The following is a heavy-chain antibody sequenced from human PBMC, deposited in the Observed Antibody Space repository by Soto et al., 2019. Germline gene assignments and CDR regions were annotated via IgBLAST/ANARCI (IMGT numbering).Heavy chain of an antibody. Sequence: GGSLRLSCAASGFTFSSYGMHWVRQAPGKGLEWVAVISYDGSNKYYADSVKGRFTISRDNSKNTLYLQMNSLRAEDTAVYYCAKDRSGTDSYYGMDVWGQGTTVTVSS. CDR1: GFTFSSYG. CDR3: AKDRSGTDSYYGMDV. V-gene: IGHV3-30*18. D-gene: IGHD1-26*01. J-gene: IGHJ6*02. CDR2: ISYDGSNK.